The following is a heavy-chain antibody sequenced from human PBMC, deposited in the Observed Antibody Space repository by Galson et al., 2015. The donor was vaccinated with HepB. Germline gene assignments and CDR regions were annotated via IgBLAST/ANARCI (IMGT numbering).Heavy chain of an antibody. CDR2: INAGNGNT. V-gene: IGHV1-3*01. CDR3: ARDGRDSSSWEAHFDY. J-gene: IGHJ4*02. Sequence: SVKVSCKASGYTFTSYAMHWVRQAPGQRLEWMGWINAGNGNTKYSQKFQGRVTMTTDTSTSTAYMELRSLRSDDTAAYYCARDGRDSSSWEAHFDYWGQGTLVTVSS. CDR1: GYTFTSYA. D-gene: IGHD6-13*01.